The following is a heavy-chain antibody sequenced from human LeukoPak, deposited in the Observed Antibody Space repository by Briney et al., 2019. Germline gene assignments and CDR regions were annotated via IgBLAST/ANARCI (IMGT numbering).Heavy chain of an antibody. CDR2: INSDGSTR. J-gene: IGHJ4*02. V-gene: IGHV3-74*03. CDR3: ARRSTSGSYYDD. CDR1: GFTFSNYW. Sequence: GGSLRLSCAASGFTFSNYWMHWVRQAPGKGLVWVSRINSDGSTRKYADSVKGRFTISRDNAKNTLYLQMNSLRAEDTAVYYCARRSTSGSYYDDWGQGILVTVSS. D-gene: IGHD3-10*01.